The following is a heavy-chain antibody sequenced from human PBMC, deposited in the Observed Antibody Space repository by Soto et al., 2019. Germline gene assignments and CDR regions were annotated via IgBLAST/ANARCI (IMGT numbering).Heavy chain of an antibody. CDR1: GESFSVSY. V-gene: IGHV4-34*01. J-gene: IGHJ4*02. D-gene: IGHD3-16*02. CDR2: INHSGST. Sequence: SETLSLTCAVYGESFSVSYWSWIRQPPGKGLEWIGEINHSGSTNYNPSLKSRVTISVDTSKNQFSLKLSSVTAADTAVYYCARTLYESGWGSYRTRLSDYWGPGPRITVST. CDR3: ARTLYESGWGSYRTRLSDY.